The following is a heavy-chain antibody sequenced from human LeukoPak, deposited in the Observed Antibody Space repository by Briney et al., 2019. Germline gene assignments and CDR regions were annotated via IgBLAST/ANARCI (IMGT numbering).Heavy chain of an antibody. CDR3: ATLPTGTDDY. V-gene: IGHV3-74*01. D-gene: IGHD2-21*01. Sequence: GGSLRLSCAASGFTFSNYWMHWVRQAPGEGLVWVALIKSDGSITSYADSVKGRFTISRDNAENTLCLQMNRLRAEDTAVYYCATLPTGTDDYWGQGALVTVSS. CDR1: GFTFSNYW. J-gene: IGHJ4*02. CDR2: IKSDGSIT.